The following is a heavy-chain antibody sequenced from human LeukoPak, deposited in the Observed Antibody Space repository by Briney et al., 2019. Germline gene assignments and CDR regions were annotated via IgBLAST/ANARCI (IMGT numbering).Heavy chain of an antibody. CDR2: IYYSGST. Sequence: SETLSLTCTVSGGSISSSSYYWGWIRQPPGKGLEWIGSIYYSGSTYYNPSLKSRVTISVDTSKNQFSLKLSSVTAADTAVYYCARRGTSSSSYFDYWGQGTLVTVSS. J-gene: IGHJ4*02. D-gene: IGHD6-13*01. V-gene: IGHV4-39*01. CDR1: GGSISSSSYY. CDR3: ARRGTSSSSYFDY.